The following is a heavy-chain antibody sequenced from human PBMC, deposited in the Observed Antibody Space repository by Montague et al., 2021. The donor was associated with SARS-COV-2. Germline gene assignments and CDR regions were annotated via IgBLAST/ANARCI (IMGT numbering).Heavy chain of an antibody. CDR1: GGSISSYY. J-gene: IGHJ6*02. Sequence: SETLSLTCTVSGGSISSYYWSWIRQPPGGGLEWIGYIYYSGSTXXXPSXXXRVTISVDTSKKQFSLKLSSVTAADTAVYYCARAGRVRFLEYGMDVWGHGTTVTVSS. D-gene: IGHD3-3*01. CDR2: IYYSGST. V-gene: IGHV4-59*01. CDR3: ARAGRVRFLEYGMDV.